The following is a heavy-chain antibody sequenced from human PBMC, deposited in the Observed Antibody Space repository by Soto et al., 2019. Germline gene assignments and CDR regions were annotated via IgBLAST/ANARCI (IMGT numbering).Heavy chain of an antibody. CDR3: AREYYDILTGASQSYYYYGMDV. Sequence: PGGSLRLSCAASGFTVSSNYMSWVRQAPGKGLEWVSVIYSGGSTYYADSVKGRFTISRDNSKNTLYLQMNSLRAEDTAVYYCAREYYDILTGASQSYYYYGMDVWGQGTTVTVSS. D-gene: IGHD3-9*01. CDR2: IYSGGST. J-gene: IGHJ6*02. V-gene: IGHV3-66*01. CDR1: GFTVSSNY.